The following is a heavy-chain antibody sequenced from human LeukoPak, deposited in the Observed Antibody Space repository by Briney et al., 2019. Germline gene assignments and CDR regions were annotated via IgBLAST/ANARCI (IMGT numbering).Heavy chain of an antibody. Sequence: PGGSLRLSCAASGFTFSTHWMSRVRQAPGKGLEWVANINHNGSDKYYVDSVKGRFTISRDNPKNSLYLQMNSLRAENTDVYYCARDMFSGSYSGVNYWGQGILVTVSS. D-gene: IGHD1-26*01. CDR2: INHNGSDK. CDR3: ARDMFSGSYSGVNY. J-gene: IGHJ4*02. CDR1: GFTFSTHW. V-gene: IGHV3-7*04.